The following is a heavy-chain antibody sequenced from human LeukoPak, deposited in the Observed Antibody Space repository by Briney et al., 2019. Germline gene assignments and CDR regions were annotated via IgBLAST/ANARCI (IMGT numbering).Heavy chain of an antibody. Sequence: GGSLRLSCAASGFTFSSYAMNWVRQAPGKGLEWVSAISGSGGSTHYADSVKGRFNISRDDSKNTLYMQMNSLRAEDTAVYYCEKGYSSGWYFFDNWGQGILVTVSS. CDR3: EKGYSSGWYFFDN. V-gene: IGHV3-23*01. J-gene: IGHJ4*02. D-gene: IGHD6-19*01. CDR1: GFTFSSYA. CDR2: ISGSGGST.